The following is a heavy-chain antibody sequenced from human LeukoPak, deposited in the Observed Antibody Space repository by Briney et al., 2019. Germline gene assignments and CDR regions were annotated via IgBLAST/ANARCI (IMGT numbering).Heavy chain of an antibody. CDR1: GGSFSGYY. D-gene: IGHD3-10*01. Sequence: SETPSLTCAVYGGSFSGYYWSWIRQPPGKGLEWIGEINHSGSTNYNPSLKSRVTISVDTSKNQFSLKLSSVTAADTAVYYCARGLLYYYGSGSRNNWFDPWGQGTLVTVSS. CDR2: INHSGST. CDR3: ARGLLYYYGSGSRNNWFDP. V-gene: IGHV4-34*01. J-gene: IGHJ5*02.